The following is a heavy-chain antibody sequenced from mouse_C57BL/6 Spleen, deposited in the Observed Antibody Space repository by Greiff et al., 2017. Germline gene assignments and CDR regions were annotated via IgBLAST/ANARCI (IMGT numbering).Heavy chain of an antibody. CDR1: GYTFTDYY. D-gene: IGHD2-2*01. CDR2: INPNNGGT. J-gene: IGHJ3*01. Sequence: VQLQQSGPELVKPGASVKISCKASGYTFTDYYMNWVKQSHGKSLEWIGDINPNNGGTSYNQKFKGKATLTVDKSSSTAYMELRSLTSEDSAVYYCARSLYGYDWFAYWGQGTLVTVSA. V-gene: IGHV1-26*01. CDR3: ARSLYGYDWFAY.